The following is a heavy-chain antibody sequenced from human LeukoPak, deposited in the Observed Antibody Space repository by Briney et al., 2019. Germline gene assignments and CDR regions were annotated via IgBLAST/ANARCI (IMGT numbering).Heavy chain of an antibody. CDR1: GFTFSSNW. J-gene: IGHJ4*02. CDR2: SNEDGSTT. Sequence: GSLRLSCAASGFTFSSNWMHWVRQAPGKGLVWVSRSNEDGSTTNYADSVKGRFTISRDNAKNTLYLQMNSLRAEDTAVYYCAKWKYSNSGIDDYWGQGTLVTVSS. V-gene: IGHV3-74*01. CDR3: AKWKYSNSGIDDY. D-gene: IGHD6-6*01.